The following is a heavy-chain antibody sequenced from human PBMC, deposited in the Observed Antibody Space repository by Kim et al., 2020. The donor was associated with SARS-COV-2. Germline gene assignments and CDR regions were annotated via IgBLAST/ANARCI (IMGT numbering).Heavy chain of an antibody. CDR3: ARRKYRVGATGY. V-gene: IGHV4-34*01. Sequence: SETLSLTCAVYGGSFSGYYWSWIRQPPGKGLEWIGEINHSGSTNYNPSLKSRVTISVDTSKNQFSLKLSSVTAADTAVYYCARRKYRVGATGYWGQGTLVTVSS. D-gene: IGHD1-26*01. J-gene: IGHJ4*02. CDR1: GGSFSGYY. CDR2: INHSGST.